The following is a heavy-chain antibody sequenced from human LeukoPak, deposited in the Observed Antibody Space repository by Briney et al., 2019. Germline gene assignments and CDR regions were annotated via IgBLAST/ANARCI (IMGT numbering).Heavy chain of an antibody. CDR2: INHSGST. Sequence: SETLSLTCAVYGGSFSGYYWSWIRQPPGKGLEWIGEINHSGSTNYNPSLKSRVTISVDTSKNQFSLKLSSVTAADTAVYYCARGYTTANYFDYWGQGTLVTVSS. CDR1: GGSFSGYY. CDR3: ARGYTTANYFDY. V-gene: IGHV4-34*01. D-gene: IGHD4-17*01. J-gene: IGHJ4*02.